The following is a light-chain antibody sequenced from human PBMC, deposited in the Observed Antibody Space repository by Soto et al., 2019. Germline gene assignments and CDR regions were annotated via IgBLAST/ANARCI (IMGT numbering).Light chain of an antibody. CDR3: QQSYSTPRT. CDR2: AAS. Sequence: DIQMTQSPSSLSASVGDRVTITCRASQNIKNSVNWYQQKSGKAPKFLIYAASSLQSGVPLRFSGSGSGTDFTLTISSLQPEDFATYYCQQSYSTPRTFGQGTKVEIK. CDR1: QNIKNS. V-gene: IGKV1-39*01. J-gene: IGKJ1*01.